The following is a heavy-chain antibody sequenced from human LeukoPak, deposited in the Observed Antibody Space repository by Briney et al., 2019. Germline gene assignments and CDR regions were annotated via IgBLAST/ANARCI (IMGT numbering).Heavy chain of an antibody. CDR3: ARAHGDCLYYYYYYMDV. J-gene: IGHJ6*03. CDR1: GFTFSDYY. V-gene: IGHV3-11*01. D-gene: IGHD2-21*02. CDR2: ISSSGSTI. Sequence: GSLRLSCAASGFTFSDYYMSWIRQAPGKGLEWVSYISSSGSTIYYADSVKGRFTISRDNAKNSLYLQMNSLRAEDTAVYYCARAHGDCLYYYYYYMDVWGKGTTVTISS.